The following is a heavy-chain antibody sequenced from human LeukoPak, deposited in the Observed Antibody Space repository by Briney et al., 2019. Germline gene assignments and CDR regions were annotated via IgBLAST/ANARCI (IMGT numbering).Heavy chain of an antibody. CDR3: ARARGGMWYYYYYYMDV. CDR1: GYTFTGYY. J-gene: IGHJ6*03. D-gene: IGHD2-15*01. Sequence: EASVKVSCKASGYTFTGYYMHWVRQAPGQGLEWMGWINTNTGNPTYAQGFTGRFVFSLDTSVSTAYLQISSLKAEDTAVYYCARARGGMWYYYYYYMDVWGKGTTVTVSS. CDR2: INTNTGNP. V-gene: IGHV7-4-1*02.